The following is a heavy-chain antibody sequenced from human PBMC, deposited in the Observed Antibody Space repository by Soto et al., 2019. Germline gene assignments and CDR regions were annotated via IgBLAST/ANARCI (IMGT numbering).Heavy chain of an antibody. J-gene: IGHJ5*02. CDR1: GFTFSSYS. V-gene: IGHV3-48*04. Sequence: GGSLRLSCAASGFTFSSYSMNWVRQAPGKGLEWVSYISSSSSTIYYADSVKGRFTISRDNAKNSLYLQMNSLRAEDTAVYYCARDPTRDPFDPWGQGTLVTVSS. CDR2: ISSSSSTI. D-gene: IGHD2-15*01. CDR3: ARDPTRDPFDP.